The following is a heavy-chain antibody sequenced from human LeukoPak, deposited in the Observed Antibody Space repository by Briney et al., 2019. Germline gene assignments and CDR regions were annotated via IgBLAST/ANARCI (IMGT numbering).Heavy chain of an antibody. V-gene: IGHV4-59*01. CDR1: GGSISSYY. D-gene: IGHD3-10*01. CDR3: ARDTMAYFDY. Sequence: SETLSLTCTVSGGSISSYYWSWIRQPPGKGLEWIGYIYYSGSTNYNPSLKSRVTISVDTSKNQFSLKLSSVTAADTAVYYCARDTMAYFDYWGRGTLVTVSS. J-gene: IGHJ4*02. CDR2: IYYSGST.